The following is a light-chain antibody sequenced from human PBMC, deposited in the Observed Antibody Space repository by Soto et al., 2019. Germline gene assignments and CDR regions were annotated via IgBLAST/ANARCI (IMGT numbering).Light chain of an antibody. V-gene: IGKV3-15*01. CDR2: GAS. J-gene: IGKJ1*01. CDR1: QSVSSN. Sequence: EIVLTQSPGTLSLSPGERATLSCRASQSVSSNLAWYQQKPVQAPRLLIYGASTRATGVPARFSGSGSGTEFTLTISSLQSEDFAVYYCQQYNNWPWTFGQGTKVHI. CDR3: QQYNNWPWT.